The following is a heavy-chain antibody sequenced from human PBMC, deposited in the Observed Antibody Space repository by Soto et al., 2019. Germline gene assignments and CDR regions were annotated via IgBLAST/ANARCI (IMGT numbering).Heavy chain of an antibody. J-gene: IGHJ1*01. CDR1: GYTFTGYY. D-gene: IGHD2-21*02. V-gene: IGHV1-2*04. Sequence: ASVKVSCKASGYTFTGYYMHWVRQAPRQGLEWMGWINPNSGGTNYAQKFQGWVTMTRDTSISTAYMELSRLRSDDTAVYYCATAYCGGDCYFEYFQHWGQGTLVTVSS. CDR2: INPNSGGT. CDR3: ATAYCGGDCYFEYFQH.